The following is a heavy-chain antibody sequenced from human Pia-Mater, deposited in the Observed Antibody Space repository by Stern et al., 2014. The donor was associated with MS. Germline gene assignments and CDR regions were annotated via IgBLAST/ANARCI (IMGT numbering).Heavy chain of an antibody. J-gene: IGHJ4*02. CDR2: IYHSGSP. CDR1: GDYINSSNW. D-gene: IGHD3-16*01. V-gene: IGHV4-4*02. Sequence: VQLLESGPGLVKPSGTLSLTCAISGDYINSSNWWSWVRQPPGQGLEWIGEIYHSGSPSYTPSLKRRATLSVATSQNQFPLNLDSVTAADTAVYYCATIGGGDYWGQGILVTVSS. CDR3: ATIGGGDY.